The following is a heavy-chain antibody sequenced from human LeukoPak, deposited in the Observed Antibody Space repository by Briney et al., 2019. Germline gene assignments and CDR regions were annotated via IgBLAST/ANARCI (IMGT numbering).Heavy chain of an antibody. J-gene: IGHJ6*02. CDR3: ARLEAKVQLNYYHYGMDV. V-gene: IGHV1-46*01. CDR1: GYTFTSYY. CDR2: INPSGGST. Sequence: GASVKVSCKASGYTFTSYYMHWVRQAPGQGLEWMGIINPSGGSTSYAQKFQGRVTMTRDTSTSTVYVELSSLRSEDTAVYYCARLEAKVQLNYYHYGMDVWGQGTTVTVSS. D-gene: IGHD2-2*01.